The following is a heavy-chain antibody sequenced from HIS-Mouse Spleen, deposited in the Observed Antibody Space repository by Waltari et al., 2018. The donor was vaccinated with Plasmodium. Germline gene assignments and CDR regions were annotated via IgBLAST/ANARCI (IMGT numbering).Heavy chain of an antibody. V-gene: IGHV4-34*01. Sequence: QVQLQQWGAGLLKPSETLSLTCAVYGGSFSGYYWSWIRQPQGKGLEWNGEINHSESTNYHQSLKSRVTISVDKSKCQFSLELSAVTAAGTAVDDCARVKTSSSCLDYWGQGTLVNVSS. CDR3: ARVKTSSSCLDY. CDR1: GGSFSGYY. J-gene: IGHJ4*02. CDR2: INHSEST. D-gene: IGHD6-13*01.